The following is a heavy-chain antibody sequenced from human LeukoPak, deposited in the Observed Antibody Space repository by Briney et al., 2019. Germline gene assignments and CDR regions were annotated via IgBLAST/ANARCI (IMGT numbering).Heavy chain of an antibody. Sequence: GGSLRLSCAASGFTFSSYWMSWVRQAPGKGLEWVANIKQDGSEKYYVDSVKGRFTISRDNATNSLYLQMNSLRAEDTAVYYCARDHARQPLLWFGELLNAFDIWGQGTMVTVSS. CDR1: GFTFSSYW. CDR2: IKQDGSEK. CDR3: ARDHARQPLLWFGELLNAFDI. V-gene: IGHV3-7*01. D-gene: IGHD3-10*01. J-gene: IGHJ3*02.